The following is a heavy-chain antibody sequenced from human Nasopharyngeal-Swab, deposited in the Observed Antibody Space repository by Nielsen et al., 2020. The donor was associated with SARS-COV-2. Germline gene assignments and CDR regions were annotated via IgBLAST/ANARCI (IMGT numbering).Heavy chain of an antibody. CDR2: IFSNDEK. J-gene: IGHJ6*02. D-gene: IGHD6-19*01. V-gene: IGHV2-26*01. CDR3: ARMETIAVAGYYYYYGMDV. Sequence: SWIRQPPGKALEWLAHIFSNDEKSYSTSLKSRLTISKDTSKSQVVLTMTNMDPVDTATYYCARMETIAVAGYYYYYGMDVWGQGTTVTVSS.